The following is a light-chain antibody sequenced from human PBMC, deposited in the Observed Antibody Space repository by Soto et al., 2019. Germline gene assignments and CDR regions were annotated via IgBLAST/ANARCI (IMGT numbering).Light chain of an antibody. CDR2: DVN. CDR1: SSDVGGYNY. J-gene: IGLJ1*01. CDR3: SSYTRSSTYV. V-gene: IGLV2-14*01. Sequence: QSALTQPASVSGSPGQSIAISCTGTSSDVGGYNYVSWYQQHPGKAPKLMVYDVNDRPSGVSDRFSGSKSGNTASLTISGLQAEDEADYYCSSYTRSSTYVFGTGTKVTVL.